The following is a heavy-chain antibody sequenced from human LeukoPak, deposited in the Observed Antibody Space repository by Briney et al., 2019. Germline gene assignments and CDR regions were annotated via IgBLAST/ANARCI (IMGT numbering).Heavy chain of an antibody. Sequence: HPGGSLRLSCAASGFTFSSYAMSWVRQAPGKGLEWVSAISGSGGSTYYADSVKGRFTISRDNSKNTLYLQMNSLRAEDTAVYYCAKDPQWLDHHPPPYYFDYWGQGTLVTVSS. J-gene: IGHJ4*02. CDR3: AKDPQWLDHHPPPYYFDY. CDR2: ISGSGGST. CDR1: GFTFSSYA. D-gene: IGHD6-19*01. V-gene: IGHV3-23*01.